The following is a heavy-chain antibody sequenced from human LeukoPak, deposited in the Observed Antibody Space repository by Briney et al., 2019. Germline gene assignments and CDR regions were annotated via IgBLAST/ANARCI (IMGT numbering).Heavy chain of an antibody. CDR2: ISSSGDVT. J-gene: IGHJ5*01. D-gene: IGHD3-22*01. CDR1: GFTFSTYA. Sequence: GGSLRLSCAASGFTFSTYAMSWVRQAPGKGLEWVSAISSSGDVTYHAGSVKGRFTISRDNSKNTLYLQMDNLRAEDTAVYYCAKDRPNYYGSNGHYYRRDGDSWGQGTLVTVSS. CDR3: AKDRPNYYGSNGHYYRRDGDS. V-gene: IGHV3-23*01.